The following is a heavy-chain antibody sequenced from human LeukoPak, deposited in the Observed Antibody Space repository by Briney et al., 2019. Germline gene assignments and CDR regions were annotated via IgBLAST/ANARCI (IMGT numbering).Heavy chain of an antibody. CDR2: IIPIFGTA. J-gene: IGHJ3*02. CDR3: ARERVSTGAFDI. CDR1: GGTFSSYA. D-gene: IGHD6-13*01. Sequence: SVKVSCEASGGTFSSYAISWVRQAPGQGLEWMGGIIPIFGTANYAQKFQGRVTITADKSTSTAYMELSSLRSEDTAVYYCARERVSTGAFDIWGQGTMVTVSS. V-gene: IGHV1-69*06.